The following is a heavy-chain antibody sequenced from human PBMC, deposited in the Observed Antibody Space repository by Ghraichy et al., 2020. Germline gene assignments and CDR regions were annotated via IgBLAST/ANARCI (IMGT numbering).Heavy chain of an antibody. CDR1: GFSFGGYA. D-gene: IGHD5-12*01. J-gene: IGHJ4*02. Sequence: GSLRLSCAASGFSFGGYAMSWVRQAPGKGLEWVSAISGSGSSTYYADSVRGRFTISRDNSKNTLYLQMNSLIAEDTALYYCAKGSRGYSGYYFDNWGQGILVTVSS. V-gene: IGHV3-23*01. CDR2: ISGSGSST. CDR3: AKGSRGYSGYYFDN.